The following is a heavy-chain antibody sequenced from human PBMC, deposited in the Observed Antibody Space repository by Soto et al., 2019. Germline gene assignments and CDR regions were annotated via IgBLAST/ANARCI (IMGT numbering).Heavy chain of an antibody. D-gene: IGHD2-2*01. J-gene: IGHJ4*02. CDR2: ISGDGGST. CDR1: GFTFDDYA. CDR3: AKGAKIVVVPAAIDY. Sequence: GGSLRLSCAASGFTFDDYAMHWVRQAPGKGLEWVSLISGDGGSTYYADSVKGRFTISRDNSKNSLYLQMNSLRTEDTALYYCAKGAKIVVVPAAIDYWGQGTLVTVSS. V-gene: IGHV3-43*02.